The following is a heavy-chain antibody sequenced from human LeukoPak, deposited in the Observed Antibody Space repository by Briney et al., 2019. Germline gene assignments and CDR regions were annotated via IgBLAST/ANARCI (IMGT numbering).Heavy chain of an antibody. D-gene: IGHD2-15*01. CDR3: ARDTLDCSGGSCYDY. CDR2: INAGNGNT. V-gene: IGHV1-3*01. CDR1: GYTFTSYA. Sequence: ASVKVSSKASGYTFTSYAMHWVRQAPGQRLEWMGWINAGNGNTKYSQKFQGRVTITRDTSASTAYMELSSLRSEDTAVYYCARDTLDCSGGSCYDYWGQGTLVTVSS. J-gene: IGHJ4*02.